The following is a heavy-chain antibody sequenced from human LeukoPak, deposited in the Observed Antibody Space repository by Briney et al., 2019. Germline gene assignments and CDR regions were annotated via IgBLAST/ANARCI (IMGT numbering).Heavy chain of an antibody. V-gene: IGHV4-61*02. D-gene: IGHD6-13*01. CDR1: GGSISSGSYY. J-gene: IGHJ4*02. CDR2: IYSSGNT. Sequence: SETLSLTCTVSGGSISSGSYYWSWIRQPAGMGLEWIGRIYSSGNTNYNPSLKSRVTLSVDTSKSQFSLKLSSVTAADTAVYYCARGTPGTAGDYWGQGTLVTVSS. CDR3: ARGTPGTAGDY.